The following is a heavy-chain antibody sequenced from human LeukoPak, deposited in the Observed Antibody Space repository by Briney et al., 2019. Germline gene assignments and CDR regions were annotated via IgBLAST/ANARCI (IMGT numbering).Heavy chain of an antibody. Sequence: GESLKISCEGSGYTFTTYWIAWVRQMPGKGLEWMGIIYPGNSDTRYSPSFQGQVTISADKSINTAYLQWSSLKASDTAMYYCARVGPWDCGGDCYSSWFDPWGQGTLVTVSS. CDR1: GYTFTTYW. CDR2: IYPGNSDT. CDR3: ARVGPWDCGGDCYSSWFDP. J-gene: IGHJ5*02. D-gene: IGHD2-21*02. V-gene: IGHV5-51*01.